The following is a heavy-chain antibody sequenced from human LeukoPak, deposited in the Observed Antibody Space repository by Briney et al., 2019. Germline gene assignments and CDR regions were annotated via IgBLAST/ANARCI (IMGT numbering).Heavy chain of an antibody. CDR1: GGSISSYY. J-gene: IGHJ4*02. D-gene: IGHD3-16*02. V-gene: IGHV4-59*12. CDR3: ARALTFGGVIALYYFDY. CDR2: IYYSGST. Sequence: SETLSLTCTVSGGSISSYYWSWIRQPPGKGLEWIGYIYYSGSTNYNPSLKSRVTISVDTSKNQFSLKLSSVTAADTAVYYCARALTFGGVIALYYFDYWGQGTLVTVSS.